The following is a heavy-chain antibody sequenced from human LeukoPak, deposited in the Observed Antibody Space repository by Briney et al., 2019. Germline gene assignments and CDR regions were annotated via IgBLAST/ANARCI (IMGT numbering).Heavy chain of an antibody. Sequence: SETLSLTCAVYGGSFSGYYWSWIRQPPGKGLEWIGEINHSGSTNYNPSLKSRVTISVDTSKNQFSLKLSSVTAADTAVYYCARGIRITMIVVVITTGLYYFEYWGQGTLVTVSS. J-gene: IGHJ4*02. CDR2: INHSGST. V-gene: IGHV4-34*01. D-gene: IGHD3-22*01. CDR3: ARGIRITMIVVVITTGLYYFEY. CDR1: GGSFSGYY.